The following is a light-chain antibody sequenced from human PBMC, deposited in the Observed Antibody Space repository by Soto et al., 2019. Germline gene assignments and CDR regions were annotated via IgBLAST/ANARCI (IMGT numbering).Light chain of an antibody. CDR3: QQYNNWPPIT. J-gene: IGKJ5*01. CDR2: GAS. CDR1: QDIRND. V-gene: IGKV1-6*01. Sequence: AIQMTQSPSSLSASVGDRVTITCRASQDIRNDLAWYQQKPGNPPKVLIYGASTLQSGVPSRFGGSRSGTDFTLTITSLQPEDFAVYYCQQYNNWPPITFGQGTRLEIK.